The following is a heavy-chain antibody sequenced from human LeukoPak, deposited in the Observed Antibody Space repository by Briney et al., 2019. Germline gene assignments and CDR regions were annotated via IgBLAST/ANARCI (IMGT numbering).Heavy chain of an antibody. CDR3: ARDFTVVRLERRWTFDY. J-gene: IGHJ4*02. Sequence: GESLEISCQGSGDSFINYWIVWVRQAPGQGLEWMGIINPSGGSTSYAQKFQGRVTMTRDMSTSTVYMELSSLRSEDTAVYYCARDFTVVRLERRWTFDYWGQGTLVTVSS. D-gene: IGHD1-1*01. CDR1: GDSFINYW. CDR2: INPSGGST. V-gene: IGHV1-46*01.